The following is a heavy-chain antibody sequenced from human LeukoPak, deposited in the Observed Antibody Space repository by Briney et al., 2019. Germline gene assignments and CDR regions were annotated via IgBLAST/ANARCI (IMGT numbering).Heavy chain of an antibody. CDR3: ERDSGSGSYPGY. D-gene: IGHD3-10*01. CDR1: GFTFSIYS. Sequence: GGSLRLSCAASGFTFSIYSMNWVRQAPGKGLEWVSRINPDGSGTSHADSVKGRFTISRDNAKNTLYLQMHSLRAEDTAVYYCERDSGSGSYPGYWGLETLVTVSS. J-gene: IGHJ4*02. CDR2: INPDGSGT. V-gene: IGHV3-74*01.